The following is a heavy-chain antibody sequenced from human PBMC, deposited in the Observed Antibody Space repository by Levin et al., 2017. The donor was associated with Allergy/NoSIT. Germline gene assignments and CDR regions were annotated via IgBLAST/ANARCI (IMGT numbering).Heavy chain of an antibody. J-gene: IGHJ4*02. CDR2: ISSSSSYI. CDR3: ARDRDSSGWYDY. D-gene: IGHD6-19*01. V-gene: IGHV3-21*01. Sequence: AGGSLRLSCAASGFTFSSYSMNWVRQAPGKGLEWVSSISSSSSYIYYGDSVKGRFTISRDNAANSLYLQMNSLRAEDTAVYYCARDRDSSGWYDYWGQGTLVTVSS. CDR1: GFTFSSYS.